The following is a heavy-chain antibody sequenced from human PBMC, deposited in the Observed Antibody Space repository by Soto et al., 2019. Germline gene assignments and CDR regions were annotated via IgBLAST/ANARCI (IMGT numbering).Heavy chain of an antibody. J-gene: IGHJ6*03. CDR3: AKRELVRYYYYYYMDV. Sequence: GGSLRLSCAASGFTFSSYAMSWVRQAPGKGLEWVSAISGSGGSTYYADSVKGRFTISRDNSKNTLYLQMNSLRAEDTAVYYCAKRELVRYYYYYYMDVWGKGTTVTVSS. CDR2: ISGSGGST. V-gene: IGHV3-23*01. D-gene: IGHD6-6*01. CDR1: GFTFSSYA.